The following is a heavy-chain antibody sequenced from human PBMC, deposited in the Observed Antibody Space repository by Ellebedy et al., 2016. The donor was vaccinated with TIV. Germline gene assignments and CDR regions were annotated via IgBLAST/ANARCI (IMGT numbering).Heavy chain of an antibody. CDR2: ISGSGGST. J-gene: IGHJ4*02. D-gene: IGHD2-15*01. Sequence: GESLKISCAASGFTFSSYAMNWVRQAPGKGLEWVSGISGSGGSTYYADSVKGRFTISRDNSKNTLYLQMNSLRAEDTAVYYCAKDLGSCSGGSCLPVDYWGQGTLVTVSS. CDR3: AKDLGSCSGGSCLPVDY. CDR1: GFTFSSYA. V-gene: IGHV3-23*01.